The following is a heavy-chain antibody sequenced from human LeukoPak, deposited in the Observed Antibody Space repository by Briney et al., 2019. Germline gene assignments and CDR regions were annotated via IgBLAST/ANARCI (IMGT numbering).Heavy chain of an antibody. Sequence: GGSLRLSCAASGFTFSSYSMNWVRQAPGKGLEGVSYISNSGTTIYSADSVKGRFTISRDNSKNLLYLQMNNLRADDTAVYYCARDGPVTTEKDYWGQGTLVTVSS. CDR2: ISNSGTTI. CDR3: ARDGPVTTEKDY. J-gene: IGHJ4*02. D-gene: IGHD4-17*01. V-gene: IGHV3-48*04. CDR1: GFTFSSYS.